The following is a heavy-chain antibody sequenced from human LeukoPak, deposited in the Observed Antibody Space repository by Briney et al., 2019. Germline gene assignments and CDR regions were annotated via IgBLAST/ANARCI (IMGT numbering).Heavy chain of an antibody. J-gene: IGHJ4*02. V-gene: IGHV4-4*07. CDR3: ARENSGSYREFDY. CDR2: IYPSGST. Sequence: SEPLSLPCTVSGGSISSYYWTWIRQPAGKGLEWIGRIYPSGSTNYNPSLKSRVTMSVDTSKNQFSLKLSSVAAADTAVYYCARENSGSYREFDYWGQGTLVTVSS. D-gene: IGHD1-26*01. CDR1: GGSISSYY.